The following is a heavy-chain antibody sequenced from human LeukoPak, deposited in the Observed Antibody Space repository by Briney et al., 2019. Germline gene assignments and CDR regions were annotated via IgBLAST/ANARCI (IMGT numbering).Heavy chain of an antibody. J-gene: IGHJ3*02. CDR3: ARTYSSSRYGAFDI. D-gene: IGHD6-13*01. CDR1: GFTFSSYS. Sequence: GGSLRLSCAASGFTFSSYSMNWVRQAPGKGLEWVSSISSSSSYIYYADSVKGRFTISRDNAKNSLYLQMNSLRAEGKAVYYCARTYSSSRYGAFDIWGQGTRVTVSS. V-gene: IGHV3-21*01. CDR2: ISSSSSYI.